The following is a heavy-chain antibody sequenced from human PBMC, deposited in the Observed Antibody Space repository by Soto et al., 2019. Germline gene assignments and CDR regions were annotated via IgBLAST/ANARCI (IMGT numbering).Heavy chain of an antibody. CDR2: ISAYNGNT. D-gene: IGHD6-19*01. CDR3: ARANLAVAGGYFDY. Sequence: ASVKVSCKASGYTFTIYGISGVLRSPGQGLEWMGWISAYNGNTNYAQKLQGRVTMTTDTSTSTAYMELRSLRSDDTAVYYCARANLAVAGGYFDYWGQGTLVTVSS. CDR1: GYTFTIYG. V-gene: IGHV1-18*04. J-gene: IGHJ4*02.